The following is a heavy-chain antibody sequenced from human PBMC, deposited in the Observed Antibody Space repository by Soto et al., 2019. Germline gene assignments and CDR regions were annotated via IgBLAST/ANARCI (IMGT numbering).Heavy chain of an antibody. CDR3: SRQIYDSDTGPNFQYYFDS. D-gene: IGHD3-22*01. V-gene: IGHV5-10-1*01. J-gene: IGHJ4*02. Sequence: GESLKISCKGSGYSFAGYWITWVRQKPGKGLEWMGRIDPSDSQTYYSPSFRGHVTISVTKSITTVFLQWSSLRASDTAMYYCSRQIYDSDTGPNFQYYFDSWGQGTPVTVSS. CDR1: GYSFAGYW. CDR2: IDPSDSQT.